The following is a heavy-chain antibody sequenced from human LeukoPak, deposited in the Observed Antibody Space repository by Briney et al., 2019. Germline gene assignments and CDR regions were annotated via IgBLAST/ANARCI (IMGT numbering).Heavy chain of an antibody. J-gene: IGHJ4*02. Sequence: GGSLRLSCAASGFTFSSYGMHWVRQAPGKGLEWVAVIWYDGSNKYYADSVKGRFTISIDNSKNTLYLQMNSLRAEDTAVYYCAKDGGGPAAKTLDYWGQGTLVTVSS. V-gene: IGHV3-33*06. CDR2: IWYDGSNK. D-gene: IGHD2-2*01. CDR3: AKDGGGPAAKTLDY. CDR1: GFTFSSYG.